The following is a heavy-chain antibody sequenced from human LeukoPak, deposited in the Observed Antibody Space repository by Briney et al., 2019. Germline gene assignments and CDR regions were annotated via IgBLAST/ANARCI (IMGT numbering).Heavy chain of an antibody. D-gene: IGHD2-2*01. J-gene: IGHJ5*02. V-gene: IGHV4-30-4*08. CDR2: IYYSGST. CDR3: ARVYCSSTSCYPRNNWFXX. CDR1: GGSISSGDYY. Sequence: SQTLSLTCTVSGGSISSGDYYWSWIRQPPGKGLEWIGYIYYSGSTYYNPSLKSRVTISVDTSKNQFSLKLSSVTAADTAVYYXARVYCSSTSCYPRNNWFXXWGQGTLVT.